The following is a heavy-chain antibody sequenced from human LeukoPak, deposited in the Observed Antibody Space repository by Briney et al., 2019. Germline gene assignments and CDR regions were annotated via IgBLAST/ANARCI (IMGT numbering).Heavy chain of an antibody. D-gene: IGHD2-2*01. CDR3: ARGLIGSVVPAALHRARFDP. CDR1: GGSFSGYY. Sequence: SETLSLTCAVYGGSFSGYYWSWIRQHPGKGLDWIGETNNSGSTNYNPSLKSRVTISVDTSKNQFSLKLSSVTAADTAVYYCARGLIGSVVPAALHRARFDPWGQGTLVTASS. CDR2: TNNSGST. V-gene: IGHV4-34*01. J-gene: IGHJ5*02.